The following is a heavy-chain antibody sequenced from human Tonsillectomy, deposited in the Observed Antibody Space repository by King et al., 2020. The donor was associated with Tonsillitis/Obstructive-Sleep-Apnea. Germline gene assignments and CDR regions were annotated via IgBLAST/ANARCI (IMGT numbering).Heavy chain of an antibody. J-gene: IGHJ4*02. Sequence: VQLVESGGGVVQPGRSLRLSCAASGFTFSSYGMHWVRQAPGKGLEWVAVIWYDGSNKYYADSVEGRFTISRDNSKNPLYLQINSLGAEDTAVYYCARDPIGYCSGGSCRNFFDYWGQGTLVTVSS. V-gene: IGHV3-33*01. CDR2: IWYDGSNK. CDR1: GFTFSSYG. D-gene: IGHD2-15*01. CDR3: ARDPIGYCSGGSCRNFFDY.